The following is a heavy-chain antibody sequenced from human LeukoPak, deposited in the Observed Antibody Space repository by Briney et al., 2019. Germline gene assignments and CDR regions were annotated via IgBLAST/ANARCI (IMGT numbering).Heavy chain of an antibody. J-gene: IGHJ3*02. Sequence: SETLSLTCTVSGGSISSNYWSWIRQPPGKGLEWIGYIYYSGSTSYSPSLKSRVTISLDTSKNQFSLKLTSVTAVDTAVYYCARYVSGSPGAFDIWGQGTMVTVSS. D-gene: IGHD3-10*01. CDR3: ARYVSGSPGAFDI. CDR2: IYYSGST. CDR1: GGSISSNY. V-gene: IGHV4-59*08.